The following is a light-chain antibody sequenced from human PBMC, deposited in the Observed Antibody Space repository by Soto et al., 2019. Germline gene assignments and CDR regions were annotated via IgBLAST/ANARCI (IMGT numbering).Light chain of an antibody. CDR3: SSHTSSGTYV. CDR1: SSDIGLYNY. Sequence: QSALTQPASVSGSPGQSITISCTGTSSDIGLYNYVSWYQQPPGKAPKLMIYDVYNRPSGVSYRFSGSKSGNTASLTISGLQAEDEADYYCSSHTSSGTYVFGTGTKVTVL. V-gene: IGLV2-14*01. CDR2: DVY. J-gene: IGLJ1*01.